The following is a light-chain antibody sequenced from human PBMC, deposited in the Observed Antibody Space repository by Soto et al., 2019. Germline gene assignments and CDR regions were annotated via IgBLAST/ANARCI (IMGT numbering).Light chain of an antibody. CDR3: QQYGSSPPFT. CDR1: QRVSSSY. Sequence: EIVLTQSPGTLSLSPGARATLSCRASQRVSSSYLAWYQQKPGQAPRLLIYGASSRATGIPDRFSGSGSGTDFTLTISRLEPEDFAVYFCQQYGSSPPFTFGQGTKVEI. V-gene: IGKV3-20*01. J-gene: IGKJ2*01. CDR2: GAS.